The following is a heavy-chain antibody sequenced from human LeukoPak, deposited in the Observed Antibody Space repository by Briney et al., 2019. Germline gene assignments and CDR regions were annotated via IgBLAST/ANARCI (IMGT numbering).Heavy chain of an antibody. J-gene: IGHJ6*03. Sequence: SETLSLTCTVSGGSISSGSYYWSWIRQPAGKGLEWIGRIYTSGSTNYNPSLKSRVTISVDTSKNQFSLKLRSVTAADTAVYYCARKSYYYDSSGYYPYYYYMDVWGKGTTVTVSS. CDR2: IYTSGST. CDR3: ARKSYYYDSSGYYPYYYYMDV. CDR1: GGSISSGSYY. V-gene: IGHV4-61*02. D-gene: IGHD3-22*01.